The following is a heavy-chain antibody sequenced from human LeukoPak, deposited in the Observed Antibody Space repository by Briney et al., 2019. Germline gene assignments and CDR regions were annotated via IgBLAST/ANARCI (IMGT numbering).Heavy chain of an antibody. Sequence: PGGSLRLSCAASGFTFSSNGMHWVRQAPGKGLEWVAVISYDGSNKHYADSVKGRFTISRDNSKNTLYLQMNSLRAEDTAVYYCAKDRALRATTFDYWGQGTLVTVSS. J-gene: IGHJ4*02. CDR1: GFTFSSNG. V-gene: IGHV3-30*18. CDR2: ISYDGSNK. D-gene: IGHD1-26*01. CDR3: AKDRALRATTFDY.